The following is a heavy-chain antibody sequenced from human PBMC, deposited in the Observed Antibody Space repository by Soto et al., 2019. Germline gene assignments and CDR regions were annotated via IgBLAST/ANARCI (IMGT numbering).Heavy chain of an antibody. Sequence: ASVKVSCKASGYTFTSYAMDWVRQAPGQRLEWMGWINAGNGNTKYSQNFQGRVTITRDTSASTAYMELSSLRSEDTAVYYCARDRQQINWFDPWGQGTLVTVSS. CDR1: GYTFTSYA. V-gene: IGHV1-3*01. CDR3: ARDRQQINWFDP. D-gene: IGHD6-13*01. J-gene: IGHJ5*02. CDR2: INAGNGNT.